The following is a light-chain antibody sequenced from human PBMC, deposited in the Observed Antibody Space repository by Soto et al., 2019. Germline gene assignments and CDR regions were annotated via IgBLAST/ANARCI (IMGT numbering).Light chain of an antibody. CDR3: QQYGNSRGT. CDR2: RAS. V-gene: IGKV3-20*01. CDR1: QGISSN. Sequence: EIVLTQSPATLSLSPGERATLSCRASQGISSNLAWYQQKLGQAPRLLIYRASSRATGIPDRFSGSGSGTDFTLTISGLEPEDFAVYYCQQYGNSRGTFGQGTKVDIK. J-gene: IGKJ1*01.